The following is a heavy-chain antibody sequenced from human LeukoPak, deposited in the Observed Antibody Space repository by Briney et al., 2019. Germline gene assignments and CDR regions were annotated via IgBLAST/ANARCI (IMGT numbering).Heavy chain of an antibody. CDR1: GYTFTSYD. D-gene: IGHD4-17*01. CDR3: ARGIETTVTTWRLYYYYYMDV. CDR2: MSPNSGNT. Sequence: ASVKVSCKASGYTFTSYDINWVRQATGQGLEWMGWMSPNSGNTGYAQKFQGRVTMTRNTSISTAYMELSSLRSEDTAVYYCARGIETTVTTWRLYYYYYMDVWGKGTTVTVSS. V-gene: IGHV1-8*01. J-gene: IGHJ6*03.